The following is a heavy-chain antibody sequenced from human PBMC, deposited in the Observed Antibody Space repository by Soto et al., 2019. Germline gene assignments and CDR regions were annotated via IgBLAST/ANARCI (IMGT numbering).Heavy chain of an antibody. J-gene: IGHJ4*01. V-gene: IGHV4-34*01. D-gene: IGHD4-17*01. CDR3: VHHGGDPYYLDF. CDR2: INHSGST. CDR1: GGSFSGYY. Sequence: SETLSLTCSVYGGSFSGYYWSWIRQPPGKGLEWIGEINHSGSTNYNPSLKSRVTISVDTSKNQFSLKLSSVTAADTAVYYCVHHGGDPYYLDFWRQGILVTGSS.